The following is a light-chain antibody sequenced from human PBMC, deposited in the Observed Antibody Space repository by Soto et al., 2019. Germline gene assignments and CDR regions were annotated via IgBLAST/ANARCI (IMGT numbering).Light chain of an antibody. CDR1: SSNIGAGYD. Sequence: QPVLTQPPSVSGAPGQRVTISCTGSSSNIGAGYDVHWYQQLPGTAPKLLIYGNSNRPSGVPDRFSGSKSGTSASLAISGLQSEDEADYYCAAWDDSLNGWVFGGGTKVTVL. V-gene: IGLV1-40*01. CDR2: GNS. J-gene: IGLJ3*02. CDR3: AAWDDSLNGWV.